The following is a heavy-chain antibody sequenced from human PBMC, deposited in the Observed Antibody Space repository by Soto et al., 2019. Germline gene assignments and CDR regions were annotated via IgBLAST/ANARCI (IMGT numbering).Heavy chain of an antibody. D-gene: IGHD1-1*01. Sequence: QVQLVQSGAEVKKPGSSVKVSCKASGGTFSSYTINWVRQAPGQGLEWMGGIIPIFDTANYAQKFQGRVTITADESTSTSYMEVSSLRSEDTAVDYCARNGTLTGYSYGMDVWGQGTTVTVSS. CDR1: GGTFSSYT. J-gene: IGHJ6*02. CDR3: ARNGTLTGYSYGMDV. CDR2: IIPIFDTA. V-gene: IGHV1-69*01.